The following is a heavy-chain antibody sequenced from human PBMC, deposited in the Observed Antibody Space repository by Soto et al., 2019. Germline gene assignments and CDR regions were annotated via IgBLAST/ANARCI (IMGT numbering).Heavy chain of an antibody. Sequence: ASVKVSCKASGGTFSSYAISWVRQAPGQGLEWMGGIIPIFGTANYAQKFQGRVTITADESTSTAYMELSSLRSEDTAVYYCATMEPQFTHIAVAGTDSYWGQGTLVTVSS. CDR3: ATMEPQFTHIAVAGTDSY. J-gene: IGHJ4*02. CDR1: GGTFSSYA. CDR2: IIPIFGTA. V-gene: IGHV1-69*13. D-gene: IGHD6-19*01.